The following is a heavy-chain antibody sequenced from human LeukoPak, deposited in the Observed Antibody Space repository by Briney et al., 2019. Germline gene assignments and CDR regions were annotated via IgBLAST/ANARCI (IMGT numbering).Heavy chain of an antibody. D-gene: IGHD2-21*02. CDR3: AREVVVTASFAFFDY. V-gene: IGHV1-18*01. Sequence: ASVKVSCKASGYTFTSYGISWVRQAPGQGLEWMGWISAYNGNTNYAQKLQGRVTMTTDTSTSTAYMELRSLRSDDTAVNYCAREVVVTASFAFFDYWGQGTLVTVSS. CDR2: ISAYNGNT. J-gene: IGHJ4*02. CDR1: GYTFTSYG.